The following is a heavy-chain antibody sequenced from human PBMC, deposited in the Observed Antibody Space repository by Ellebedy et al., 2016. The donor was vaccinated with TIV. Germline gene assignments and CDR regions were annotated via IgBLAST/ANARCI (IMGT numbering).Heavy chain of an antibody. D-gene: IGHD3-9*01. CDR3: AGYYDILTGDAFDI. Sequence: GESLKISCAASGFTFSSYSMNWVRQAPGKGLEWVSYISSSSSTIYYADSVKGRFTISRDNAKNSLYLQMNSLRAEDTAVYYCAGYYDILTGDAFDIWGQGTMVTVSS. CDR2: ISSSSSTI. V-gene: IGHV3-48*01. J-gene: IGHJ3*02. CDR1: GFTFSSYS.